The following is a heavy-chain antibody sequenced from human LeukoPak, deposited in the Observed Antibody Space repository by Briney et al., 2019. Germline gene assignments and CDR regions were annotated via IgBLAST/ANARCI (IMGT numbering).Heavy chain of an antibody. Sequence: GGSLRLSCAASGFSFSAYSINWVRQAPGKGLEWVSSISPGSSYRHYADSVKGRFTISGDNAKSSLYLQMNSLGAEDTALYYCARGRGCSSMSCYPDYWGQGTLVTVSS. V-gene: IGHV3-21*01. CDR1: GFSFSAYS. CDR2: ISPGSSYR. D-gene: IGHD2-2*01. CDR3: ARGRGCSSMSCYPDY. J-gene: IGHJ4*02.